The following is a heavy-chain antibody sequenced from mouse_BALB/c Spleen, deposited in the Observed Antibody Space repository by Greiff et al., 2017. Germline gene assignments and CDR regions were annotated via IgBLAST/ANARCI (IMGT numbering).Heavy chain of an antibody. CDR2: IDTSDSYT. V-gene: IGHV1-69*01. CDR3: ARAYGNYGLYYFDY. D-gene: IGHD2-1*01. Sequence: VKLQQSGAELVMPGASVKMSCKASGYTFTDYWMHWVKQRPGQGLEWIGAIDTSDSYTSYNQKFKGKATLTVDESSSTAYMQLSSLTSEDSAVYYCARAYGNYGLYYFDYWGQGTTLTVSS. J-gene: IGHJ2*01. CDR1: GYTFTDYW.